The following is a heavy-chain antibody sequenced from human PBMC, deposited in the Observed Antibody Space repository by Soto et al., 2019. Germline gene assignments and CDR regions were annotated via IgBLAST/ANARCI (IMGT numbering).Heavy chain of an antibody. CDR2: MNPNSGNT. D-gene: IGHD1-1*01. V-gene: IGHV1-8*01. CDR3: ARGIVTGSEYNYYYYGMDV. Sequence: ASVKVSCKASGYTFTSYDINWVRQATGQGFEYLGWMNPNSGNTGYVKKFQGRVTMTRDTSMSTAYMELSSLRSEDTAVYYCARGIVTGSEYNYYYYGMDVWGQGTTVTVS. CDR1: GYTFTSYD. J-gene: IGHJ6*02.